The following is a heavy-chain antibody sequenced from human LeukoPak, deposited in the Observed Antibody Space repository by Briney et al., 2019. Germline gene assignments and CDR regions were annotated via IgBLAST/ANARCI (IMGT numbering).Heavy chain of an antibody. CDR3: ARGAMFQAFDY. Sequence: GGSLRLSCAASGFTFSSYGMHWVRQAPGKGLEWVAVISYDGSNKYYADSVKGRFTISRDNSKNTLYLQMNSLRAEDTAVYYCARGAMFQAFDYWGQGTLVTVSS. D-gene: IGHD3-10*02. V-gene: IGHV3-30*03. CDR2: ISYDGSNK. J-gene: IGHJ4*02. CDR1: GFTFSSYG.